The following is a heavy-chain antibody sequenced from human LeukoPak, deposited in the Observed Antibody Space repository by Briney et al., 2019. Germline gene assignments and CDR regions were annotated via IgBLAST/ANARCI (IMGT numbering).Heavy chain of an antibody. Sequence: SETLSLTCTVSGGSVSSGSYYWNWIRQPPGKGLEWIGYIYYNGSPNYNPSLKSQLTISIDTSKNQFSLKLTSVTAADTAVYYCARESSAGTLGYWGQGTLVTVSS. J-gene: IGHJ4*02. CDR3: ARESSAGTLGY. CDR2: IYYNGSP. V-gene: IGHV4-61*01. D-gene: IGHD6-13*01. CDR1: GGSVSSGSYY.